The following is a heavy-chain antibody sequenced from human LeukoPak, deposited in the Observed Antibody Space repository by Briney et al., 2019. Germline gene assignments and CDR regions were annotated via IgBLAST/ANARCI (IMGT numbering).Heavy chain of an antibody. V-gene: IGHV1-69*05. CDR2: IIPIFGTA. CDR3: ARAWFGELLYDY. Sequence: SVKVSFKASGGTFSSYAISWVRQAPGQGLEWMGGIIPIFGTANYAQKLQGRVTMTTDTSTSTAYMELRSLRSDDTAVYYCARAWFGELLYDYWGQGTLVTVSS. J-gene: IGHJ4*02. CDR1: GGTFSSYA. D-gene: IGHD3-10*01.